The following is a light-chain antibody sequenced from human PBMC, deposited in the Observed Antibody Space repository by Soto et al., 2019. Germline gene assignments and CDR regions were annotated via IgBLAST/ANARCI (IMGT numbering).Light chain of an antibody. CDR1: QSISNW. Sequence: DIQMTQSPSTLSASVGDRVTITCRASQSISNWLAWYQQKPGKAPKPLIYMASSLESGVPSRFSGSGAGTEFTLTISSLQPDDFATYYCQQYYRQATFXQGTKADIK. V-gene: IGKV1-5*03. CDR3: QQYYRQAT. J-gene: IGKJ1*01. CDR2: MAS.